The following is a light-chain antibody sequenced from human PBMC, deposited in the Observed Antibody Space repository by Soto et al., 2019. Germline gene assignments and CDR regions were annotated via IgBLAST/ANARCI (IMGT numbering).Light chain of an antibody. Sequence: SSHSVVSSSNNKNYLAWYQPKPGQPPKLLIYWASLRESGVPDRFSGSGSGTDFTLSISSLEPEDFAVYYCQQRSNWPPTFGQGTRLEIK. V-gene: IGKV4-1*01. CDR3: QQRSNWPPT. CDR2: WAS. CDR1: HSVVSSSNNKNY. J-gene: IGKJ5*01.